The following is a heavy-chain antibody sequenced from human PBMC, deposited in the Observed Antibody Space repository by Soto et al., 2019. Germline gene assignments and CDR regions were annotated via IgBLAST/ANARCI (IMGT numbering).Heavy chain of an antibody. J-gene: IGHJ4*02. Sequence: EVQVLESGGGLVQPGGSLRLSCVISRLTFSNYALNWVRQAPGKGLEWVSSISGSGDTTYYADSVKGRFTISRDNSKNTLYLHRNSVRVEDTALYYCAKADYSYSWAPGDYWGQGTLVTVSS. CDR3: AKADYSYSWAPGDY. V-gene: IGHV3-23*01. CDR1: RLTFSNYA. D-gene: IGHD6-13*01. CDR2: ISGSGDTT.